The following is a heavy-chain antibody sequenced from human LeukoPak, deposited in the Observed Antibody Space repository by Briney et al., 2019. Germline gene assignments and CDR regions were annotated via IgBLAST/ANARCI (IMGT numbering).Heavy chain of an antibody. CDR2: IYHSGST. J-gene: IGHJ6*02. V-gene: IGHV4-30-2*01. Sequence: PSETLSLTCAVSGGSISSGGYSWSWIRQPPEKGLEWIGYIYHSGSTYYNPSLKSRVTISVDRSKNQFSLKLSSVTAADTAVYYCAKTTVTSGVYYGMDVWGQGTTVTVSS. CDR1: GGSISSGGYS. CDR3: AKTTVTSGVYYGMDV. D-gene: IGHD4-17*01.